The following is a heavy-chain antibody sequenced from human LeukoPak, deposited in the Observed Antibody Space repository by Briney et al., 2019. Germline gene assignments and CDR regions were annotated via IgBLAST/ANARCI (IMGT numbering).Heavy chain of an antibody. J-gene: IGHJ4*02. CDR3: ARGTSDGPVAQLDH. Sequence: GGSLRLSCAASGSSLSYYAMHWVRQAPGMGLEWVSVIWYDGSEKYYVDSVKGRFTISRDNSKNTLYLQMNSLRVEDTAVYYCARGTSDGPVAQLDHWGQGTLVTVAS. D-gene: IGHD2-15*01. CDR2: IWYDGSEK. CDR1: GSSLSYYA. V-gene: IGHV3-33*01.